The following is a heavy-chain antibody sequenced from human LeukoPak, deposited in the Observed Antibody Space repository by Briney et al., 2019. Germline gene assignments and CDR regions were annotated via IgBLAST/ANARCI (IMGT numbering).Heavy chain of an antibody. CDR1: GLTFSIYA. CDR3: ARLGVVIKNYFDS. V-gene: IGHV3-23*01. CDR2: ISTSGGST. D-gene: IGHD3-3*01. J-gene: IGHJ4*02. Sequence: GGSLRLSCAASGLTFSIYAMSWVRQAPGKGLEWVSTISTSGGSTYYADSVKGRFTISRDNSKNTLFLQMNSLRAEDTAVYYCARLGVVIKNYFDSWGQGTLVTVSS.